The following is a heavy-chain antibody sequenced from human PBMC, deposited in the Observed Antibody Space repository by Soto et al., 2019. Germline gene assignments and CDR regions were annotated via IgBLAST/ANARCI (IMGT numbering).Heavy chain of an antibody. V-gene: IGHV3-21*01. CDR3: ARDSTVTTSGWFDP. CDR1: GFTFSSYS. J-gene: IGHJ5*02. CDR2: ISSSSSYI. D-gene: IGHD4-17*01. Sequence: EVQLVESGGGLVKPGGSLRLSCAASGFTFSSYSMNWVRQAPGKGLEWVSSISSSSSYIYYADSVKGRFTISRDNAKNSLYLQMNSLRAEDTAVYYCARDSTVTTSGWFDPWGQGTLVTVSS.